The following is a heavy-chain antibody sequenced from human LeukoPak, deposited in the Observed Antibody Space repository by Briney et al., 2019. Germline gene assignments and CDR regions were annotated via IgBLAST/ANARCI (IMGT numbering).Heavy chain of an antibody. J-gene: IGHJ4*01. D-gene: IGHD3-22*01. Sequence: SETLSLTCAAYGGSFSGHYWSWIRQPPGKGLEWMGEINHSGSTNYNPSLKSRVTISVDTSKNQFSLKLSSVTAGDTPVYYCARMKEEVEEYYYDSSGSCYFDYWGQGTLVTVSS. CDR3: ARMKEEVEEYYYDSSGSCYFDY. CDR2: INHSGST. CDR1: GGSFSGHY. V-gene: IGHV4-34*01.